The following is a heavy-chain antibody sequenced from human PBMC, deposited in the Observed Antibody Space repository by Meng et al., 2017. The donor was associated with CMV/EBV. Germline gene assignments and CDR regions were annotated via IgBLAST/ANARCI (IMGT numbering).Heavy chain of an antibody. J-gene: IGHJ6*02. CDR2: VSSDGANK. CDR3: ARDPHYDFWVEGSNGMDV. CDR1: GFTFSTYA. Sequence: GESLKISCAASGFTFSTYAMHWVRLVPGKGLEWVAVVSSDGANKYYGDSVKGRFTISRDNSKNTLYLQMNSLRTEDTALYYCARDPHYDFWVEGSNGMDVWGQGTTVTVSS. D-gene: IGHD3-3*01. V-gene: IGHV3-30-3*01.